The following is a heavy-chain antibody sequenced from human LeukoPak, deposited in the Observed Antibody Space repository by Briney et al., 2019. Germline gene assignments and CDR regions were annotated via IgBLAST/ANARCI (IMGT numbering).Heavy chain of an antibody. J-gene: IGHJ4*02. CDR3: ARGTSGSYWETLDY. CDR2: IYYSGST. CDR1: GGSISSYY. V-gene: IGHV4-59*01. Sequence: SETLSLTCTVSGGSISSYYWSWIRQPPGKGLEWIGYIYYSGSTNYNPSLKSRVTISVDTSKNQFSLKLSSVTAADTAVYYCARGTSGSYWETLDYWGQGTLVTVSS. D-gene: IGHD1-26*01.